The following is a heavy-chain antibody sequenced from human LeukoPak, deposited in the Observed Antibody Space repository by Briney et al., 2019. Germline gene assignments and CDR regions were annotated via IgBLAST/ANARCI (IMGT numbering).Heavy chain of an antibody. CDR1: GGSVSGYY. J-gene: IGHJ4*02. CDR2: FNPSGIT. CDR3: ASPVRGGYNPQDY. Sequence: SETLSLTCAVYGGSVSGYYWSWIRQPPGKGLEWIGDFNPSGITNYNSSLKSRVTISIDTSKNQFSLKVTSLTAADTAVYYCASPVRGGYNPQDYWGQGTLVTVSS. V-gene: IGHV4-34*01. D-gene: IGHD5-24*01.